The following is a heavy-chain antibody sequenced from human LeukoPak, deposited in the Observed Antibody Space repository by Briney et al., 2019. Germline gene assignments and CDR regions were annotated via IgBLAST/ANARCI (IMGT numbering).Heavy chain of an antibody. Sequence: QSWGSLSLSCAASGFTFSSYGMHWVRQAPGKGLEWVAVIWYDGSNKYYADSVKGRFTISRDNSKNTLYLQMNSLRAEDTAVYYCARDLEYCSGGSCQSADAFDIWGQGTMVTVSS. V-gene: IGHV3-33*01. CDR3: ARDLEYCSGGSCQSADAFDI. CDR1: GFTFSSYG. D-gene: IGHD2-15*01. CDR2: IWYDGSNK. J-gene: IGHJ3*02.